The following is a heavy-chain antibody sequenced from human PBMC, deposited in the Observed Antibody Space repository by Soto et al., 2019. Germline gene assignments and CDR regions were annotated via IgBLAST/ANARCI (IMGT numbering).Heavy chain of an antibody. CDR2: IIPIFGTA. J-gene: IGHJ4*02. D-gene: IGHD3-22*01. V-gene: IGHV1-69*06. Sequence: QVQLVQSGAEVKKPGSSVKVSCKASGGTFSSYAISWVRQAPGQGLEWMGGIIPIFGTANYAQKFQGRVTITADKSTSTAYMERSSLRSEDTAVYYCARDEYYYDSSGQTNPSGDYWGQGTLVTVSS. CDR1: GGTFSSYA. CDR3: ARDEYYYDSSGQTNPSGDY.